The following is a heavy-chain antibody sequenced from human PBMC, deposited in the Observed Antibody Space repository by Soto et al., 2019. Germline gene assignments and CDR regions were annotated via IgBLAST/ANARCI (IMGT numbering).Heavy chain of an antibody. CDR1: GGTFSSYA. V-gene: IGHV1-69*06. J-gene: IGHJ4*02. Sequence: GASVEVSCKASGGTFSSYAISWVRQAPGQGLEWMGGIIPIFGTANYAQKFQGRVTITADKSTSTAYMELSSLRSEDTAVYYCALTRRLGYCSSTSCPPHIAALDYWGQGTLVTVSS. CDR2: IIPIFGTA. D-gene: IGHD2-2*01. CDR3: ALTRRLGYCSSTSCPPHIAALDY.